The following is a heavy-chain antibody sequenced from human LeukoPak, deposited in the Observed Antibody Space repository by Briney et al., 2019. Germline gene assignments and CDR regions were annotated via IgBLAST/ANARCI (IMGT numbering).Heavy chain of an antibody. CDR2: INSDGTRT. Sequence: GGSLRLPCAASGFTFSTYWMHWVRQAPGKGLVWVSRINSDGTRTTYADSVKGRFTISRDNAKNTVYLQMNSLTAEDTAVYYCATVATGSWGWIDPWGQGTLVTVSS. CDR3: ATVATGSWGWIDP. CDR1: GFTFSTYW. V-gene: IGHV3-74*01. D-gene: IGHD1-26*01. J-gene: IGHJ5*02.